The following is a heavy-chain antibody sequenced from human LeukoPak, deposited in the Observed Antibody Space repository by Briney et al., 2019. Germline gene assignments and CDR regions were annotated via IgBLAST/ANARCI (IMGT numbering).Heavy chain of an antibody. CDR2: IYYSGST. J-gene: IGHJ6*03. CDR1: GGSISSGGYY. V-gene: IGHV4-31*03. D-gene: IGHD1-7*01. Sequence: SQTLSLTCTVSGGSISSGGYYWSWLRQHPGKGLEWIGYIYYSGSTYYNPSLKSRVTISVDTSKNQFSLKLSSVTAADTAVYYCARDLTGTTDRYYYYMDVWGKGTTVTVSS. CDR3: ARDLTGTTDRYYYYMDV.